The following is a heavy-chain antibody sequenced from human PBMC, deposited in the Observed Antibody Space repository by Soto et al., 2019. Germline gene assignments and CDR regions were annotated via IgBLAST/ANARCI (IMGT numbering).Heavy chain of an antibody. CDR3: ARYPNPTVAGLPFDL. CDR1: GFTFTRYS. J-gene: IGHJ4*02. D-gene: IGHD6-19*01. CDR2: TRQDGGQE. Sequence: GGSLRLSCAASGFTFTRYSMNWVRQAPGKGLEWVAHTRQDGGQEYYVDSVKGRFTISRDNAKNSLYLQMNSLRVEDTAVYYCARYPNPTVAGLPFDLWGQGALVTVSS. V-gene: IGHV3-7*03.